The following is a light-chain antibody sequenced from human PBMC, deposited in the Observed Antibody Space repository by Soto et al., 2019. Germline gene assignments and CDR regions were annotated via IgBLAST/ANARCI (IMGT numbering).Light chain of an antibody. CDR2: DVS. CDR1: GSDVGTYNR. Sequence: QSVLTQPPSVSGSPGQSVAISCTGIGSDVGTYNRVSWYQQPPGTAPKLMIYDVSDRPSGVPDRFSGSKSGNTASLTISGLQAEDEADYYCSSYTSSSTYVFGTGTKVTVL. V-gene: IGLV2-18*02. J-gene: IGLJ1*01. CDR3: SSYTSSSTYV.